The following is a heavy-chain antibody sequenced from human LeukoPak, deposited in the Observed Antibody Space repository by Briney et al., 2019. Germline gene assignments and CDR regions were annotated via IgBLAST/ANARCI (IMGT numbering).Heavy chain of an antibody. J-gene: IGHJ4*02. V-gene: IGHV3-23*01. CDR2: ISGSGGST. CDR1: GFTFSSYA. D-gene: IGHD3-9*01. CDR3: ANPVLRTGPL. Sequence: GGSLRHSCAASGFTFSSYAVSWVRQAPGKGLEWGSAISGSGGSTYYADSVKGRFNISRDNSKNTLYLQMNSLRAEDTAVYYCANPVLRTGPLWGQGTLVTVSS.